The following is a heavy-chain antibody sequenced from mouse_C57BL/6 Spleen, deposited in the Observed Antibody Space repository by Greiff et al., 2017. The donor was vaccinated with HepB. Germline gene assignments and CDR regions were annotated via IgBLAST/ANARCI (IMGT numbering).Heavy chain of an antibody. CDR2: IDPEDGET. CDR1: GFNIKDYY. D-gene: IGHD1-1*01. J-gene: IGHJ4*01. CDR3: APYYYGSSYDAMDY. Sequence: EVQRVESGAELVKPGASVKLSCTASGFNIKDYYMHWVKQRTEQGLEWIGRIDPEDGETKYAPKFQGKATITADTSSNTAYLQLSSLTSEDTAVYYCAPYYYGSSYDAMDYWGQGTSVTVSS. V-gene: IGHV14-2*01.